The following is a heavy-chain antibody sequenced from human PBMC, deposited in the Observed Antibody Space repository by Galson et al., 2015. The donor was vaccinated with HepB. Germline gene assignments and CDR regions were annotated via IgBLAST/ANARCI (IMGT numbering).Heavy chain of an antibody. V-gene: IGHV1-3*01. CDR3: ARGIYYYDSSGTLDY. CDR2: INAGNGNT. Sequence: SVKVSCKASGYTFTSYAMHWVRQAPGQRLEWMGWINAGNGNTKYSQKFQGRVTITRDTSASTAYMELSSLRSEDTAVYYCARGIYYYDSSGTLDYWGQGTLVTVSS. CDR1: GYTFTSYA. J-gene: IGHJ4*02. D-gene: IGHD3-22*01.